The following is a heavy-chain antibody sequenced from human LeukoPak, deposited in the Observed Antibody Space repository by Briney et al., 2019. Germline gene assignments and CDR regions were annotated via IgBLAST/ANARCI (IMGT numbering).Heavy chain of an antibody. J-gene: IGHJ4*02. CDR3: ARDREYYDFWSGYYYFDY. Sequence: GASVKVFCKASGYTFSSYYMHWVRQAPGQGLEWVGIINPSGGSTSYAQKFQGRVTMTRNTSTSTVYMELSSLRSEDTAVYYCARDREYYDFWSGYYYFDYWGQGTLVTVSS. D-gene: IGHD3-3*01. CDR2: INPSGGST. V-gene: IGHV1-46*03. CDR1: GYTFSSYY.